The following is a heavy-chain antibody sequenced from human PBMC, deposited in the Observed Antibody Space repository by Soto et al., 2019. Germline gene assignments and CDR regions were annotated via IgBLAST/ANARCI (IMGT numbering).Heavy chain of an antibody. J-gene: IGHJ6*02. CDR2: ISGSGGSI. CDR1: EGNFSGFA. CDR3: AKFVFSMKRRYKNYRSGMGV. Sequence: GGSLRLRCAAAEGNFSGFAGRWVSKAQGKGLEWVSAISGSGGSIYYADSVKGRFTISRDNSKNTLYLQMNSLRAEDTAVYYCAKFVFSMKRRYKNYRSGMGVCGQGTTGTGSS. V-gene: IGHV3-23*01. D-gene: IGHD1-20*01.